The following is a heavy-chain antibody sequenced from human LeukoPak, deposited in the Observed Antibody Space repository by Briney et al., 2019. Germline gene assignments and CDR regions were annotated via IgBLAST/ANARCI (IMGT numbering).Heavy chain of an antibody. J-gene: IGHJ3*02. D-gene: IGHD5-18*01. CDR1: GFTFSDYW. CDR3: AKEDTAMVPFAFDI. V-gene: IGHV3-74*01. Sequence: GGSLRLSCAASGFTFSDYWMHWVRQAPGKGLVWVSHINADEDRAAYADSVKGRFTISRDNARNTLYLQMNSLRAEDTAVYYCAKEDTAMVPFAFDIWGQGTMVTVSS. CDR2: INADEDRA.